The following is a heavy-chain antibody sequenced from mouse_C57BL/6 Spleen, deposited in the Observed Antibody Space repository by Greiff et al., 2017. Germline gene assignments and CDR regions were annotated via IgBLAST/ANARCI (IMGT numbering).Heavy chain of an antibody. CDR3: TTHRITTVVAGSCWYFEV. Sequence: VQLQQSGAELVRPGASVKLSCTASGFNIKDDYMHWVKQRPEQGLEWIGWIDPENGDTEYASKFQGKATITADTSSNTAYLQLSSLTSEDTAVYYCTTHRITTVVAGSCWYFEVWGTGTTVTVSS. V-gene: IGHV14-4*01. CDR2: IDPENGDT. D-gene: IGHD1-1*01. J-gene: IGHJ1*03. CDR1: GFNIKDDY.